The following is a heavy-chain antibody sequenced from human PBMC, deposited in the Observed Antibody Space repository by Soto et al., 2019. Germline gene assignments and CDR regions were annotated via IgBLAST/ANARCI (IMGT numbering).Heavy chain of an antibody. CDR1: GFTVISNY. CDR3: ARVAVTFGGVIVIPSYWYFDL. J-gene: IGHJ2*01. CDR2: IYSGGST. Sequence: GGSLRLSCAASGFTVISNYMSWVRQAPGKGLEWVSVIYSGGSTYYADSVKGRFTISRDNSKNTLYLQMNSLRAEDTAVYYCARVAVTFGGVIVIPSYWYFDLWGRGTLVTAPQ. V-gene: IGHV3-53*01. D-gene: IGHD3-16*02.